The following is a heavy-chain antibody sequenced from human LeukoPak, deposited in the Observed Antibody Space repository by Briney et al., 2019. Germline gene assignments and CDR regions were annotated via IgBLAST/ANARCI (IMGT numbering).Heavy chain of an antibody. D-gene: IGHD3-3*01. Sequence: GASVKVSCKASGYTFTDSYMHWVRQAPGHGLEWMGWINLYTGGTDYAHKFQGRVTMTGDTSISTAYMELSRLRSDDTAIFYCARGRGMGFLEWLLLDSWGQGTLVTVSS. CDR2: INLYTGGT. V-gene: IGHV1-2*02. J-gene: IGHJ4*02. CDR1: GYTFTDSY. CDR3: ARGRGMGFLEWLLLDS.